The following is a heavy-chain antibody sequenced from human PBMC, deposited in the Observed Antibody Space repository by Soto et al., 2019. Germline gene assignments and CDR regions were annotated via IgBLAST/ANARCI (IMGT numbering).Heavy chain of an antibody. CDR1: GGSFSGYY. Sequence: SETLSLTCAVYGGSFSGYYWSWIRQPPGKGLEWIGEINHSGSTNYNPSLKSRVTISVDTSKNQFSLKLSSVTAADAAVYYCARGLGDSSSWYFDDWGQGTLVTVSS. CDR2: INHSGST. D-gene: IGHD6-13*01. V-gene: IGHV4-34*01. CDR3: ARGLGDSSSWYFDD. J-gene: IGHJ4*02.